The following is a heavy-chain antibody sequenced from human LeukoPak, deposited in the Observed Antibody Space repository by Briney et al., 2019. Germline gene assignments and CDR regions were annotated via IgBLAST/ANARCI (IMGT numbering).Heavy chain of an antibody. V-gene: IGHV6-1*01. J-gene: IGHJ4*02. D-gene: IGHD6-13*01. Sequence: SQTLSLTCAISGDSVSSNSAAWNWIRQSPSRGLEWLGRTYYRSKWYNDYTVSVKSRITINPDTSKNQFSLQLNSVTPEDTAVYYCARYSGIAAAGEGLFGYWGQRTLVTGS. CDR2: TYYRSKWYN. CDR3: ARYSGIAAAGEGLFGY. CDR1: GDSVSSNSAA.